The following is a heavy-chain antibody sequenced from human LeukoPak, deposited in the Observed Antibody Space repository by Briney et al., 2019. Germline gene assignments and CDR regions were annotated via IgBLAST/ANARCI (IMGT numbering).Heavy chain of an antibody. CDR3: ARDQGYSGSYLPFDY. J-gene: IGHJ4*02. D-gene: IGHD1-26*01. CDR2: IIPIFGTA. CDR1: GGTFSSYA. V-gene: IGHV1-69*13. Sequence: SVKVSCKASGGTFSSYAISWVRQAPGQGLEWVGGIIPIFGTANYAQKFQGRVTITADESTSTAYMELSSLRSEDTAVYYCARDQGYSGSYLPFDYWGQGTLVTVSS.